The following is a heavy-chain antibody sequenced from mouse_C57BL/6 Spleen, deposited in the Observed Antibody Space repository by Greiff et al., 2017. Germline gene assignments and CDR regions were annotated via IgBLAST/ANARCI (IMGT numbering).Heavy chain of an antibody. Sequence: EVKVVESEGGLVQPGSSMKLSCTASGFTFSDYYMAWVRQVPEKGLEWVANINYDGSSTYYLDSLKSRFIISRDNAKNILYLQMSSLKSEDTATYYCAREGDYDGFAYWGQGTLVTVSA. V-gene: IGHV5-16*01. CDR3: AREGDYDGFAY. J-gene: IGHJ3*01. CDR1: GFTFSDYY. CDR2: INYDGSST. D-gene: IGHD2-4*01.